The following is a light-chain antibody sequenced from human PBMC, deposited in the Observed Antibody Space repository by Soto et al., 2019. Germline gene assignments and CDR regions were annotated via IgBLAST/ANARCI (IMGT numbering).Light chain of an antibody. V-gene: IGKV1-39*01. CDR2: LAS. CDR3: QQVLSTPWA. J-gene: IGKJ1*01. CDR1: QSIYTY. Sequence: DIQMTQSPSSLSASVGDRVTITCRASQSIYTYLNWYQHKPGKAPKLLISLASTLESGVPSRFSGSASGTDFALTITGLQPEDIASYYCQQVLSTPWAFGQGTKVEV.